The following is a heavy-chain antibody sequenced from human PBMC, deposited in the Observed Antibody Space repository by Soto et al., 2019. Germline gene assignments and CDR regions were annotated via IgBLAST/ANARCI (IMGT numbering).Heavy chain of an antibody. Sequence: EVQLLESGGGLVQPGGSLRLSCVASGFTFSSYAMSWVRQAPGKGLEWVSAISGSGGSTYYADSVKGRFTISRDNSKNTLYLQMNSLRAEDTAVYYCAKWSCSGGSCYSRWFDPWGQGTLVTVSS. D-gene: IGHD2-15*01. CDR2: ISGSGGST. J-gene: IGHJ5*02. CDR3: AKWSCSGGSCYSRWFDP. V-gene: IGHV3-23*01. CDR1: GFTFSSYA.